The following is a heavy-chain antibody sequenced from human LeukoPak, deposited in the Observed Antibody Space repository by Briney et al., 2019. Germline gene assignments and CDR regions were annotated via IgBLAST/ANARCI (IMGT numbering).Heavy chain of an antibody. D-gene: IGHD6-19*01. CDR1: GFTFSDYY. CDR3: ARDRGRSGWYDNWFDP. CDR2: ISSSGSTI. V-gene: IGHV3-11*01. J-gene: IGHJ5*02. Sequence: GGSLRLSCAASGFTFSDYYMSWIRQAPGKGLEWVSYISSSGSTIYYADSVKGRFTISRDNAKNSLYLQMNSLRAEDTAVYYCARDRGRSGWYDNWFDPWGQGTLVTVSS.